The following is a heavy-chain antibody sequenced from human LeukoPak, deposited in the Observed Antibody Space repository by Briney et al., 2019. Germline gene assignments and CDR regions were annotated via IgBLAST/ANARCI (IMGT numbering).Heavy chain of an antibody. D-gene: IGHD1-26*01. CDR3: AKDSSVWVVGAISFFDY. Sequence: GGSLRLSCAASGFXFSNYGMHWVRQAPGKGLEWVAAISYDGSTKYYADSVKGRFTSSRDNSKNTLYLQMNSLRPEDTAVYYCAKDSSVWVVGAISFFDYWGQGTLVTVSS. J-gene: IGHJ4*02. CDR2: ISYDGSTK. V-gene: IGHV3-30*18. CDR1: GFXFSNYG.